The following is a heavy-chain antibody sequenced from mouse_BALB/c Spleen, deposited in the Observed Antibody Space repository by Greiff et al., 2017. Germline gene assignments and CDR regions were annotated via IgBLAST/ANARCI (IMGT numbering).Heavy chain of an antibody. CDR3: VREDYGRRYFDY. CDR1: GFSLTSYD. J-gene: IGHJ2*01. CDR2: IWTGGGT. Sequence: QVQLQQSGPGLVAPSQSLSITCTVSGFSLTSYDISWIRQPPGKGLEWLGVIWTGGGTNYNSAFMSRLSISKDNSKSQVFLKMNSLQTDDTAIYYCVREDYGRRYFDYWGQGTTLTVSS. V-gene: IGHV2-9-2*01. D-gene: IGHD1-1*01.